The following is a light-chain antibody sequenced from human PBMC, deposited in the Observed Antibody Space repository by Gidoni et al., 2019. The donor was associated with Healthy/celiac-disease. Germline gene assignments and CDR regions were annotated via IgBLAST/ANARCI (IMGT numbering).Light chain of an antibody. J-gene: IGKJ4*01. CDR1: QGISSA. V-gene: IGKV1-13*02. CDR3: QQFNSYRLT. Sequence: IQFTHSPSSLSASVGARVTITCRASQGISSALAWYQQKPGKAPKFLIYDPSSLESGVPSRLSGSGSGTDFTLTISSLQHEDFATYYCQQFNSYRLTFGGGTKVEIK. CDR2: DPS.